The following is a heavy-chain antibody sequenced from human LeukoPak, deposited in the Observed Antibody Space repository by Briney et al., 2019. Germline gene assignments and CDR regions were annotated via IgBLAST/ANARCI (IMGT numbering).Heavy chain of an antibody. V-gene: IGHV3-23*01. D-gene: IGHD3-10*01. J-gene: IGHJ6*02. CDR1: GFTFSTNA. CDR2: ISGSGGST. Sequence: GGSLRLSCAASGFTFSTNAMSWVRQAPGKGLERVSAISGSGGSTYYADSGKGRFTISRDNSKNTLYLQMNSLRAEDTAVYYCATTRDVIVVRGVYGMDVWGQGTTVTVSS. CDR3: ATTRDVIVVRGVYGMDV.